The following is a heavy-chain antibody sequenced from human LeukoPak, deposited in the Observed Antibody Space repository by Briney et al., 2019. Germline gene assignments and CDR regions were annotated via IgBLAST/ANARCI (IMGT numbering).Heavy chain of an antibody. CDR1: GGSISSRDYS. CDR3: ARDIVGTTAGGDYYGFDV. V-gene: IGHV4-30-4*01. D-gene: IGHD1-26*01. Sequence: PSQTLSLTCTVSGGSISSRDYSWNWIRQPPGKGLEWIGSIYHNGNTFYKASLKSRVSISLDTSKHQFSLKLSSVTAADTAVYYCARDIVGTTAGGDYYGFDVWGQGTTVTVSS. CDR2: IYHNGNT. J-gene: IGHJ6*02.